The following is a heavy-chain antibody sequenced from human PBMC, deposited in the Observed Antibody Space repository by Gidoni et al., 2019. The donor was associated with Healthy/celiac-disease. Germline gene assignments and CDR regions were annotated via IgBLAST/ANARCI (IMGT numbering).Heavy chain of an antibody. V-gene: IGHV4-39*01. CDR1: GGSISSSSYY. Sequence: QLQLQESGPGLVKPSETLSLTCTVSGGSISSSSYYWGWIRQPPGKGLEWIGSIYYSGSTYYNPSLKSRVTISVDTSKNQFSLKLSSVTAADTAVYYCARTGILLWFGEANWFDPWGQGTLVTVSS. CDR3: ARTGILLWFGEANWFDP. CDR2: IYYSGST. J-gene: IGHJ5*02. D-gene: IGHD3-10*01.